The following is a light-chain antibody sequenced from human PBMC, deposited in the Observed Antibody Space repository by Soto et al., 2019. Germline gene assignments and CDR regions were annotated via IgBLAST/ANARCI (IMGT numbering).Light chain of an antibody. CDR3: QQYNSYSRT. V-gene: IGKV1-5*03. CDR2: QAS. Sequence: DIQMTQSPSALSASVGYRVTITCRASQSISSWLAWYQQKPGKAPKLLIYQASILESGVPSRFGGSGSGTEFTLTISSLQPDDFATYYCQQYNSYSRTFGQGTTGDIK. CDR1: QSISSW. J-gene: IGKJ1*01.